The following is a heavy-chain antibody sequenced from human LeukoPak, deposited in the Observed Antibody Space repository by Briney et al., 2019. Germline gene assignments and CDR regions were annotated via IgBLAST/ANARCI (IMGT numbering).Heavy chain of an antibody. CDR2: IYHTGST. D-gene: IGHD5-24*01. Sequence: PSETLSLTCTISGGSVSDYYWSWIRQSPGKGLEWIGYIYHTGSTSYSPSLKSRVTISADTSQNQFSLKLSSVTAADTAVYYCAREDGYNSYYFDYWGQGTLVTVSS. CDR1: GGSVSDYY. V-gene: IGHV4-59*02. CDR3: AREDGYNSYYFDY. J-gene: IGHJ4*02.